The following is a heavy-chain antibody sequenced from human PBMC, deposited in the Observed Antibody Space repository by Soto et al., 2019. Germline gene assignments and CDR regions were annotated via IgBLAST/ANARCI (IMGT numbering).Heavy chain of an antibody. D-gene: IGHD5-12*01. Sequence: PSETLSLTCAISGDHVSSNRAAWNWIRQSPSRGLEWLGRTYYRTRWYNDYAASVKGRTTINPDPSKNQFSLQLNSVTPEDTAVYYCAAATRGYLYYGLDVRGQGTTVTVSS. CDR3: AAATRGYLYYGLDV. J-gene: IGHJ6*02. V-gene: IGHV6-1*01. CDR1: GDHVSSNRAA. CDR2: TYYRTRWYN.